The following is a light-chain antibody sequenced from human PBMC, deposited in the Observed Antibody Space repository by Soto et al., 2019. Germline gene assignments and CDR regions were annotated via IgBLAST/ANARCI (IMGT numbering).Light chain of an antibody. V-gene: IGKV3-11*01. CDR1: QSVSSY. Sequence: EIVLTQSPATLSLSPGERATLSCMASQSVSSYLAWYQQKPGQAPRLLIYDASNRATGIPARFSGSGSGTDFTLTIISLEPEDFAGYYCQQRSNWPPKLTFGGGTKVEIK. J-gene: IGKJ4*01. CDR2: DAS. CDR3: QQRSNWPPKLT.